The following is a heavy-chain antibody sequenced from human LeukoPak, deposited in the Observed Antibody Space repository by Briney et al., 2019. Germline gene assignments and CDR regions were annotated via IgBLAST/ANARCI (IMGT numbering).Heavy chain of an antibody. J-gene: IGHJ4*02. Sequence: GGSLRLSCAASGFTFSNYAVAWVRQAPGKGLEWVSLISNRGVTTYYADSVKGRFTISRDNSKNTVFLQMNGLRAEDTAVYYCAEEGANCGGDCYGVFDYWGQGTLVTVSS. D-gene: IGHD2-21*02. CDR1: GFTFSNYA. CDR3: AEEGANCGGDCYGVFDY. CDR2: ISNRGVTT. V-gene: IGHV3-23*01.